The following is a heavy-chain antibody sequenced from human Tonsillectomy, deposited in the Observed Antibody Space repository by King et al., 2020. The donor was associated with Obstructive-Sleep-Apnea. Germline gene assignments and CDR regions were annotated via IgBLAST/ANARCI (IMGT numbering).Heavy chain of an antibody. CDR1: GGSISSYY. Sequence: QLQESGPGLVKPSETLSLTCTVSGGSISSYYWSWIRQPPGKGLEWIGDIYYSGSTNYNPSLKSRVTISVDTSKNQFSLKLSSVTAADTAVYYCAKTATLVGATIWFDYWGQGTLVTVSS. J-gene: IGHJ4*02. CDR3: AKTATLVGATIWFDY. D-gene: IGHD1-26*01. CDR2: IYYSGST. V-gene: IGHV4-59*01.